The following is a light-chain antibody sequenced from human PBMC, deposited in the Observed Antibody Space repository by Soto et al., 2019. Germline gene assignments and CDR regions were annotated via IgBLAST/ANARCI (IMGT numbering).Light chain of an antibody. CDR1: SSNIGNNY. Sequence: QSVLTQPPSASGTPGQRVTISCSGTSSNIGNNYVYWYQRLPGTAPKLLIYRNNQRPSGVPDRFSDSKSGTSASLAISGLRSEDEADYFCATWDDSLSGPVFGGGTKLTVL. CDR2: RNN. CDR3: ATWDDSLSGPV. V-gene: IGLV1-47*01. J-gene: IGLJ3*02.